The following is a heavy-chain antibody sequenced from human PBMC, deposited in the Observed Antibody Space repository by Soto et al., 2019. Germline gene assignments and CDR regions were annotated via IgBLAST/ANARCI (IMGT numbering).Heavy chain of an antibody. CDR2: IYSGGST. V-gene: IGHV3-66*01. CDR3: ARDRIAVAGTYYYYYGMDV. Sequence: GGSLRLSCSASGFTVSSNYMSWVRQAPGKGLEWVSVIYSGGSTCYADSVKGRFTISRDNSKNTLYLQMNSLRAEDTAVYYCARDRIAVAGTYYYYYGMDVWGQGTTVTVSS. D-gene: IGHD6-19*01. J-gene: IGHJ6*02. CDR1: GFTVSSNY.